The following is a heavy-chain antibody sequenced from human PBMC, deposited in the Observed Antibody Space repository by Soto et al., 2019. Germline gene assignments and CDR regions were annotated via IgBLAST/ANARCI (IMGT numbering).Heavy chain of an antibody. D-gene: IGHD6-13*01. J-gene: IGHJ6*02. V-gene: IGHV4-30-4*01. CDR3: ARADSTSWYSGSKYYYGLDV. CDR1: GGSISSGAYY. CDR2: IHSSGST. Sequence: PSETLSLTCTVSGGSISSGAYYWSWIRQSPGKGLEWIGNIHSSGSTDYNPSLKSRLSISVDTSKNQLSLNLTFVTAADTALYYCARADSTSWYSGSKYYYGLDVWGQGTTVTVSS.